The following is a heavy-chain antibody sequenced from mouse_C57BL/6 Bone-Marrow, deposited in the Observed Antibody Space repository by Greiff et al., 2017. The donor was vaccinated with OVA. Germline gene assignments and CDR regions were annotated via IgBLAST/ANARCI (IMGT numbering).Heavy chain of an antibody. D-gene: IGHD2-1*01. J-gene: IGHJ4*01. Sequence: VQLQESGAELAKPGASVKLSCKASGYTFTSYWMHWVKQRPGQGLEWIGYINPSSGYTKYNQKFKDKATLTADKSSSTAYMQLSSLTYEDAAVYDGARLYPYDAMDDWGQGTTVTVSS. CDR2: INPSSGYT. CDR3: ARLYPYDAMDD. V-gene: IGHV1-7*01. CDR1: GYTFTSYW.